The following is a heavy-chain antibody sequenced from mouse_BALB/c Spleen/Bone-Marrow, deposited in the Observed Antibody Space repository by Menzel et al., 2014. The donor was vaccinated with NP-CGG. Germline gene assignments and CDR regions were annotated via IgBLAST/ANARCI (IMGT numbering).Heavy chain of an antibody. CDR1: GFTFTDYY. CDR2: IGNKANGYTT. CDR3: AVRGITTATGAMDY. Sequence: EVKVEESGGGLVQPGGSLRLSCATSGFTFTDYYMSWVRQPPGKALEWLGFIGNKANGYTTEYSASVKGRFTISRDNSHSILYLQMNTLRAEDSATYYCAVRGITTATGAMDYWGQGTSVTVSS. D-gene: IGHD1-2*01. V-gene: IGHV7-3*02. J-gene: IGHJ4*01.